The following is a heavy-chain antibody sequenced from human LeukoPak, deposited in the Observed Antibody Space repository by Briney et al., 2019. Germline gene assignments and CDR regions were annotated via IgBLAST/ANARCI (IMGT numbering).Heavy chain of an antibody. CDR1: GFTVSSNY. J-gene: IGHJ4*02. Sequence: GGSLRLSCAASGFTVSSNYMSWVRQAPGKGLEWVSVIYSGGSTYYADSVKGRFTISRDNSKNTLSLQMNSLRAEDTAVYYCARLRGRLYFDYWGQGTLVTVSS. CDR3: ARLRGRLYFDY. D-gene: IGHD3-16*01. CDR2: IYSGGST. V-gene: IGHV3-53*01.